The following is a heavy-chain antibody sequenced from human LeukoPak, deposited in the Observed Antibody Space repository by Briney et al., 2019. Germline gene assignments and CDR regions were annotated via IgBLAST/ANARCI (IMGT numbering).Heavy chain of an antibody. Sequence: SETLSLTCSVSGGFISSGDSYWSWIRQPPGKGLEWIGEINHSGSTNYNPSLKSRVTISVDTSKNQFSLKLSSVTAADTAVYYCARGLDSSGSDWGQGTLVTVSS. CDR2: INHSGST. V-gene: IGHV4-34*01. D-gene: IGHD3-22*01. CDR1: GGFISSGDSY. CDR3: ARGLDSSGSD. J-gene: IGHJ4*02.